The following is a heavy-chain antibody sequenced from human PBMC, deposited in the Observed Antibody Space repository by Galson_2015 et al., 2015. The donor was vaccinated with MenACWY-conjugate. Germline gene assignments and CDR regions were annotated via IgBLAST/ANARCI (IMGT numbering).Heavy chain of an antibody. Sequence: ETLSLTCAVYGGSFSGYYWSWMRQPPGKGLEWIGEINHSGSTNYNPSLKSRVTISVDTTKNQFSLKLSSVTAADTAVYYCARDAAELWFDKLGDWGQGTLVTVSS. CDR3: ARDAAELWFDKLGD. D-gene: IGHD5-18*01. J-gene: IGHJ1*01. CDR1: GGSFSGYY. CDR2: INHSGST. V-gene: IGHV4-34*01.